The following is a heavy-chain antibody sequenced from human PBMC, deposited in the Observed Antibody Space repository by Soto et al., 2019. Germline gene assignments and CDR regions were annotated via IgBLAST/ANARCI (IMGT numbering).Heavy chain of an antibody. CDR1: GGSISSYY. CDR3: ARESFYDSGGFHGFDY. J-gene: IGHJ4*02. V-gene: IGHV4-59*01. Sequence: ETLSLTCTVSGGSISSYYWSWIRQPPGKGLEWIGYIYYSGSTNYNPSLKSRVTISVDTSKNQFSLKLSSVTAADTAVYYCARESFYDSGGFHGFDYWGQGTLVTVSS. CDR2: IYYSGST. D-gene: IGHD3-22*01.